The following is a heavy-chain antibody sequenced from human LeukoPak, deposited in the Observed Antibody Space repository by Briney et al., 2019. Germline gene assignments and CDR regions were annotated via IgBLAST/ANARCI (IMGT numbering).Heavy chain of an antibody. Sequence: ASVKVSCKASGYTFTGYYMHWVRQAPRQGLEWMGWINPNSGGTNYAQKFQGRVTMTRDTSISTAYMELSRLRSDDTAVYYCARISGSYGAWFDPWGQGTLVTVSS. CDR3: ARISGSYGAWFDP. CDR1: GYTFTGYY. J-gene: IGHJ5*02. V-gene: IGHV1-2*02. CDR2: INPNSGGT. D-gene: IGHD1-26*01.